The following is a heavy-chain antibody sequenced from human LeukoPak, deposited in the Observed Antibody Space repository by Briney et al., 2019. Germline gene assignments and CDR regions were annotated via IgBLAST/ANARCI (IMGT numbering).Heavy chain of an antibody. V-gene: IGHV3-30*18. J-gene: IGHJ4*02. Sequence: PGRSLRLSCAASGFTFSSYGMHWVRQAPGKGLEWVAVISYDGSNKYYADSVKGRFTISRDNSKNTLYLQMNSLRAEDTAVYYCAKDRGLVATITPYYFDYWGQGTLVTVSS. D-gene: IGHD5-12*01. CDR1: GFTFSSYG. CDR2: ISYDGSNK. CDR3: AKDRGLVATITPYYFDY.